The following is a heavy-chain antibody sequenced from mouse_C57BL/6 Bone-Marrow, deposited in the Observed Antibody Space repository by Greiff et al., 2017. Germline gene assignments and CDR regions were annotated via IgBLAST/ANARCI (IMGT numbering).Heavy chain of an antibody. D-gene: IGHD2-1*01. V-gene: IGHV1-42*01. CDR3: ARRNPVTPADY. Sequence: VQLKQSGPELVKPGASVKISCKASGYSFTGYYMNWVKQSPEKSLAWIGEINPSTGGTTYNQKFKAKATLTVDKSSSTAYMQLKSLTSEDSAVYYCARRNPVTPADYWGQGTTLTVSS. CDR2: INPSTGGT. J-gene: IGHJ2*01. CDR1: GYSFTGYY.